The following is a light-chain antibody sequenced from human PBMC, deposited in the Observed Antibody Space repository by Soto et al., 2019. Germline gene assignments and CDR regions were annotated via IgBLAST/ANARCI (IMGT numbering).Light chain of an antibody. J-gene: IGLJ1*01. Sequence: QSALTQPRSVSGSPGQSVTISCTGTSSDVGGYNYVSWYQQHPGKAPKLMIYDVSKRPSGVPDRFSGSKSGNTASLTISGLQAEDEADYYCCSYAGSYTYGFGPGTKVTVL. CDR1: SSDVGGYNY. CDR3: CSYAGSYTYG. V-gene: IGLV2-11*01. CDR2: DVS.